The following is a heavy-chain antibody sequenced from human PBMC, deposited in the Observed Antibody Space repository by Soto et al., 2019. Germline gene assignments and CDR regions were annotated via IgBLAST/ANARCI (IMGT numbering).Heavy chain of an antibody. CDR1: GFTFSSYA. CDR3: AKGGPLTTGWGKNWFDP. V-gene: IGHV3-23*01. J-gene: IGHJ5*02. CDR2: ISAGGGNT. Sequence: GGSLRLSCAASGFTFSSYAMSWVRQAPGKGLEWVSSISAGGGNTFYADSVKGRFTISRDNSKNTVHLQMNSLRVEDTAVYYCAKGGPLTTGWGKNWFDPWGQGTLVTVSS. D-gene: IGHD3-16*01.